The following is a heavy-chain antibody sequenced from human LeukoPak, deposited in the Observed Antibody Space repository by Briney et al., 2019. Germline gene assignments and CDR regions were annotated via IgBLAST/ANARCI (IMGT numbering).Heavy chain of an antibody. J-gene: IGHJ4*02. CDR2: ISYDGSNK. CDR1: GFTFSSYA. Sequence: GGSLRLSCAASGFTFSSYAMHWVRQAPGKGLEWVAVISYDGSNKYYADSVKGRFTISRDNAKNSLYLQMNSLRAEDTAVYYCARSSRGGATTPLLGYWGQGTLVTVSS. D-gene: IGHD1-26*01. CDR3: ARSSRGGATTPLLGY. V-gene: IGHV3-30*04.